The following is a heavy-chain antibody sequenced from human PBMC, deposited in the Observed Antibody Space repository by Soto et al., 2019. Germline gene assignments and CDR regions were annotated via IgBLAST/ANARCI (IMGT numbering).Heavy chain of an antibody. CDR3: AREAGYTYGYVFDY. V-gene: IGHV1-69*01. J-gene: IGHJ4*02. CDR2: IIPVLGVG. D-gene: IGHD5-18*01. CDR1: GGTFCNHA. Sequence: QGQLVQSGAEVKKPGASVTVSCKASGGTFCNHAISWVRQSPGQGLQWLGGIIPVLGVGDNAQKCQGSVTITADASTSTAYLELSSLRSEDTALYYCAREAGYTYGYVFDYWGQGTLVPVSS.